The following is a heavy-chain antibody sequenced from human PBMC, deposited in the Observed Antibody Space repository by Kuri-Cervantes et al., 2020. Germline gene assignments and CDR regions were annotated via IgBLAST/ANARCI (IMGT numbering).Heavy chain of an antibody. D-gene: IGHD3-9*01. Sequence: SVKVSCKASGYTFTSYYMHWVRQAPGQGLEWMGGIIPIFGTANYAQKFQGRVTITADESTSTAYMELSSLRSEDTAVYYCARDSHVSYYDILTGYHPFDYWGQGTLVTVSS. CDR3: ARDSHVSYYDILTGYHPFDY. J-gene: IGHJ4*02. V-gene: IGHV1-69*13. CDR1: GYTFTSYY. CDR2: IIPIFGTA.